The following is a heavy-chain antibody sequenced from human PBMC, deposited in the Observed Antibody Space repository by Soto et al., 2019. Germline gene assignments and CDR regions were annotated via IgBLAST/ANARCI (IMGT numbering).Heavy chain of an antibody. Sequence: GESLKISCKGSGYSFTSYWISWVRQMPGKGLEWMGRIDPSDSYTSYSPSFQGHVTISADKSISTAYPQWSSLKASDTAMYYCARLKEDSGYSLYYFDYWGQGTLVTVSS. CDR1: GYSFTSYW. CDR3: ARLKEDSGYSLYYFDY. J-gene: IGHJ4*02. D-gene: IGHD3-22*01. CDR2: IDPSDSYT. V-gene: IGHV5-10-1*01.